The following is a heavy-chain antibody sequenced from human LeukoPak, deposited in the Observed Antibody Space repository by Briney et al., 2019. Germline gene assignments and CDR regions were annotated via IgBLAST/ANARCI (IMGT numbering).Heavy chain of an antibody. CDR2: IKSKTDGGTT. D-gene: IGHD3-22*01. Sequence: GGSLRLSCAASGFTFSSYWMSWVRQAPGKGLEWVGRIKSKTDGGTTDYAAPVKGRFTISRDDSKNTLYLQMNSLKTEDTAVYYCTTLDGYYDSSGSPFDYWGQGTLVTVSS. CDR1: GFTFSSYW. J-gene: IGHJ4*02. V-gene: IGHV3-15*01. CDR3: TTLDGYYDSSGSPFDY.